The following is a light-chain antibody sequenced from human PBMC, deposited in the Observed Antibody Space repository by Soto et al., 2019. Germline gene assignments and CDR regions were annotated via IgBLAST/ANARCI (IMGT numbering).Light chain of an antibody. V-gene: IGLV2-11*01. CDR3: CSFAGNNMVI. Sequence: QSALTQPRSVSGSPGQSVAISCTGTSSDVGGYNYVSWYQQHPGRAPKLMIYDVSEWPSGVPDRFSGSKSGYTASLTISGLQAEDEADYYCCSFAGNNMVIFGGGTKVTVL. J-gene: IGLJ2*01. CDR1: SSDVGGYNY. CDR2: DVS.